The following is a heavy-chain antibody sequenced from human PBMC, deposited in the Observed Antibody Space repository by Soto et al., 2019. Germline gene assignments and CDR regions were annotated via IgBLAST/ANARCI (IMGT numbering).Heavy chain of an antibody. V-gene: IGHV3-48*03. CDR2: ISHSVRHI. CDR3: ARAVVSAQRDEDTDGSDP. J-gene: IGHJ5*02. CDR1: GFPFPTSD. D-gene: IGHD2-15*01. Sequence: EAQLVASGGNVVQPGGSVSLSCVASGFPFPTSDMNWVRQSPGKGLEWIGQISHSVRHIRYAGSVGGRFTISSDNVNNCLQLHRRHLRVEGTGLEYCARAVVSAQRDEDTDGSDPWGQGTPVTVAS.